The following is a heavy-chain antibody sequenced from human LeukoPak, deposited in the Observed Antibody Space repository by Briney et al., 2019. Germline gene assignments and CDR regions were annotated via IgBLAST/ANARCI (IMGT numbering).Heavy chain of an antibody. CDR2: IDHSGST. J-gene: IGHJ5*02. Sequence: SETLSLTCAVYGGSFSGFYWNWIRQPPGKGLEWIGEIDHSGSTNYNPSLKSRVTISVDRANNQFSLKLSSVTAADTAVYYCATGSGAGRFDPWGQGTLVTVSS. CDR3: ATGSGAGRFDP. V-gene: IGHV4-34*01. CDR1: GGSFSGFY. D-gene: IGHD3-3*01.